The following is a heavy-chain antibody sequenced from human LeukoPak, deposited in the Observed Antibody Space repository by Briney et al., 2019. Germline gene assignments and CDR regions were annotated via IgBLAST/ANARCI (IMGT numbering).Heavy chain of an antibody. Sequence: SETLSLTCAVYGGSFSGYYWSWIRQPPGKGLEWIGEINHSGSTNYNPSLKSRVTISVDTSKNQFSLKLSSVTAADTAVYYCARRITMVRGAPRSRLYYYYYMDVWGKGTTVTISS. CDR2: INHSGST. J-gene: IGHJ6*03. D-gene: IGHD3-10*01. CDR3: ARRITMVRGAPRSRLYYYYYMDV. CDR1: GGSFSGYY. V-gene: IGHV4-34*01.